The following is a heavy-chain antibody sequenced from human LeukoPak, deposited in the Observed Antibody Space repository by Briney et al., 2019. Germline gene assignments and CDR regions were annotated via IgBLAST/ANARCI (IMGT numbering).Heavy chain of an antibody. J-gene: IGHJ4*02. CDR2: LNSSGGST. Sequence: ASVKVSCKTSGYIFTDYYIRWVRQAPGQGLEWMGILNSSGGSTTYAQKFQGRITMTRDASTSTVYMELRSLRSEDTAVYYCARDRWELPYYLDYWGQGTLVTVSS. CDR3: ARDRWELPYYLDY. CDR1: GYIFTDYY. D-gene: IGHD1-26*01. V-gene: IGHV1-46*01.